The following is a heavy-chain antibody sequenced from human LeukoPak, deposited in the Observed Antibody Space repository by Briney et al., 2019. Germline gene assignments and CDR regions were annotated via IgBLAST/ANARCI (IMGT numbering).Heavy chain of an antibody. J-gene: IGHJ6*04. D-gene: IGHD3-22*01. CDR3: ASGRHYYDSSGSPVVV. Sequence: SETLSLTCTVSGGSISSSSYYWGWIRQPPGKGLEWIGSIYYSGSTYYNPSLKSRVTISVDTSKNQFSLKLSSVTAADTAVYYCASGRHYYDSSGSPVVVWGKGTTVTVSS. CDR1: GGSISSSSYY. V-gene: IGHV4-39*07. CDR2: IYYSGST.